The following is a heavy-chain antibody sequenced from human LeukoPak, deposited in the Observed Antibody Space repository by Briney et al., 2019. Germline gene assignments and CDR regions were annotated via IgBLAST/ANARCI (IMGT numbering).Heavy chain of an antibody. CDR2: ISGSGGST. CDR1: GFTFSSYA. CDR3: AKAPIVVVPAATDY. Sequence: GGSLRLSCAASGFTFSSYAMSLVRQAPGKGLEWVSAISGSGGSTYYADSVKGRFTISRDNSKNTLYLQMNSLRAEDTAVYHCAKAPIVVVPAATDYWGQGTLVTVSS. V-gene: IGHV3-23*01. J-gene: IGHJ4*02. D-gene: IGHD2-2*01.